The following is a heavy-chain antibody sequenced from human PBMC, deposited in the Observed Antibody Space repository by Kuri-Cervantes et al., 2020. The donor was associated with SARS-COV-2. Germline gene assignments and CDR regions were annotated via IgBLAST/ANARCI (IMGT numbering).Heavy chain of an antibody. J-gene: IGHJ3*02. CDR2: FDPEDGET. CDR1: GYTLTELS. V-gene: IGHV1-24*01. Sequence: ASVKVSCKVSGYTLTELSMHWVQQAPGKGLEWMGGFDPEDGETIYAQKFQGRVTMTEDTSTDTAYMELSRLRSDDTAVYYCARDRTDDNSPPDAFDIWGQGTMVTVSS. CDR3: ARDRTDDNSPPDAFDI. D-gene: IGHD3-22*01.